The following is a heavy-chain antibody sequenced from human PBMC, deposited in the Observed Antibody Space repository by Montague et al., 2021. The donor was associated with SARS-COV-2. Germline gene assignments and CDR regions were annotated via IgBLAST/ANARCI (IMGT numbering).Heavy chain of an antibody. D-gene: IGHD3-9*01. CDR1: GFSLSTSGMR. V-gene: IGHV2-70*04. Sequence: PALVKPTQTLTLTCTFSGFSLSTSGMRASWIRQPPGKALEWLARXDWDDDKFYSTSLKTRLTISKDASKNQVVLTMTNMDPVDTATYYCARSYYDILTAYSTPFDYWGQGTLVTVSS. CDR3: ARSYYDILTAYSTPFDY. CDR2: XDWDDDK. J-gene: IGHJ4*02.